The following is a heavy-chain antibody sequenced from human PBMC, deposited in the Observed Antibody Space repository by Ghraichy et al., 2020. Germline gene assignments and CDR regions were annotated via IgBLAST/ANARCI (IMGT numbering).Heavy chain of an antibody. CDR2: ISSSSSYI. CDR1: GFTFSSYS. CDR3: ARSPKFYDFWDYYYYYYMDV. V-gene: IGHV3-21*01. Sequence: GGSLRLSCAASGFTFSSYSMNWVRRAPGKGLEWVSSISSSSSYIYYADSVKGRFTISRDNAKNSLYLQMNSLRAEDTAVYYCARSPKFYDFWDYYYYYYMDVWGKGTTVTVSS. J-gene: IGHJ6*03. D-gene: IGHD3-3*01.